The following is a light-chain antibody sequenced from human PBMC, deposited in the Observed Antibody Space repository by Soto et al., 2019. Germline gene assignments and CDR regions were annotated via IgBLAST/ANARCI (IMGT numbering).Light chain of an antibody. CDR2: KAS. J-gene: IGKJ1*01. V-gene: IGKV1-5*03. CDR1: QSISAW. Sequence: DIQMTQSPSTLSASVGDSVSINCRASQSISAWLAWYQQKPGKAPRLLIYKASTLEIGVPSRFSGSGSGTEFTLTISSLQPDDVAIYYCQQYKDYSWTFGQGTKVDSK. CDR3: QQYKDYSWT.